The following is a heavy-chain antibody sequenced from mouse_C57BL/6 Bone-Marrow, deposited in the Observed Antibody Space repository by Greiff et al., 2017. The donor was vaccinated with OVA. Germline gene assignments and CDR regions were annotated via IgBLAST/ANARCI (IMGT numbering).Heavy chain of an antibody. V-gene: IGHV5-6*01. CDR1: GFTFSSYG. CDR2: ISSGGSYT. D-gene: IGHD2-4*01. CDR3: ARDYDYPAY. Sequence: EVQLVESGGDLVKPGGSLKLSCAASGFTFSSYGMSWVRQTPDKRLEWVATISSGGSYTYYPDSVKGRFTISRDNAKNTLYLQMSSLKSEDTAMYYCARDYDYPAYWGQGTLVTVSA. J-gene: IGHJ3*01.